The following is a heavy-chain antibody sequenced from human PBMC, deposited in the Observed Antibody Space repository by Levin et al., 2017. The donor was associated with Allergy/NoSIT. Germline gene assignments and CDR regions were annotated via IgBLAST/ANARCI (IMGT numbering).Heavy chain of an antibody. CDR2: IRNKAYGGTT. V-gene: IGHV3-49*04. Sequence: GGSLRLSCTGSGFTFGDYAMSWVRQAPGKGLEWVGFIRNKAYGGTTEYAASVKGRLTISRDDSKSIAYLQMNSLKTEDTAVYFCARGGPPNYDYNWGSYRDGYFDYWGQGTLVTVSS. D-gene: IGHD3-16*02. CDR1: GFTFGDYA. CDR3: ARGGPPNYDYNWGSYRDGYFDY. J-gene: IGHJ4*02.